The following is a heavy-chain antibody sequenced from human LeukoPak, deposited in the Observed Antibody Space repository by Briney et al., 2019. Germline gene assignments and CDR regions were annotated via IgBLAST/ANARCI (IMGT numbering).Heavy chain of an antibody. V-gene: IGHV1-69*01. D-gene: IGHD4-23*01. Sequence: ASVKVSCKASGGTCSTFGLSWVRQAPGQGLEWMGGIIPIFGPANYAQKFQGRVTITADESTTTAYMELSSLRSEDTAVYFCARATGNSDHSHREPIHWYFDLWGGGTLVTVSS. CDR3: ARATGNSDHSHREPIHWYFDL. CDR2: IIPIFGPA. CDR1: GGTCSTFG. J-gene: IGHJ2*01.